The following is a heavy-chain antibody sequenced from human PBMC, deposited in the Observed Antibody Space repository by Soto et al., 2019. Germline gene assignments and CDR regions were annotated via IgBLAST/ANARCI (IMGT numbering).Heavy chain of an antibody. D-gene: IGHD6-13*01. J-gene: IGHJ4*02. V-gene: IGHV3-74*01. CDR2: INHDGSKT. Sequence: GGSLRLSCAASKFSFNNYWMHWVRQVPGKGPAWVSRINHDGSKTEYADSVKGRFTISRDNTKNTLYLQMNSLRVEDTAMYYCVREPWGFSGSWYDYWGQGTPVTVSS. CDR1: KFSFNNYW. CDR3: VREPWGFSGSWYDY.